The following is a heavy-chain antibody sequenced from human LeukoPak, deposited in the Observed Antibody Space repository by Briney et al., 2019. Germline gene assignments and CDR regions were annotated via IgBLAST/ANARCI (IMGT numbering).Heavy chain of an antibody. V-gene: IGHV5-51*04. J-gene: IGHJ6*03. CDR1: GYSFTSYW. CDR3: TRGILVAGYYYNYYMDV. Sequence: GESLKISCKGSGYSFTSYWIGWVRQMPGKGLEWMGIIYPGDSDTRYNPSFQGQVTISADTPSSTAYLQWSSLKASDTAMYYCTRGILVAGYYYNYYMDVWGKGTTVTVSS. D-gene: IGHD6-19*01. CDR2: IYPGDSDT.